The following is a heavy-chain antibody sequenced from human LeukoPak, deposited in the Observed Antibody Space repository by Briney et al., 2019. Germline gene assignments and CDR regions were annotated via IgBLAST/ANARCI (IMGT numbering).Heavy chain of an antibody. CDR2: ISSSSSYM. J-gene: IGHJ4*02. CDR1: GFTFSSYS. CDR3: ARDLPSYYYGSGSPDY. V-gene: IGHV3-21*01. D-gene: IGHD3-10*01. Sequence: GGSLRLSCGASGFTFSSYSMNWVRQAPGKGLEWVSSISSSSSYMYYADSVKGRFTISRDNAKNSLYLQMNSLRAEDTAVYYCARDLPSYYYGSGSPDYWGQGTLVTVSS.